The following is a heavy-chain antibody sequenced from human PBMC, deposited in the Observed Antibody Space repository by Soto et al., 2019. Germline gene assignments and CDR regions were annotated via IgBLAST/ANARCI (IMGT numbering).Heavy chain of an antibody. CDR3: ARAMGYCSCGSCSYLDC. CDR1: GFTCSDYT. D-gene: IGHD2-15*01. CDR2: ISGSGSYI. V-gene: IGHV3-21*02. Sequence: EVQLVESGGGLVKPGGSLRLSCAASGFTCSDYTMNWVRQAPGKGLEWVSSISGSGSYIYYADSVKGRFTISRDNAKNSLSVQMNSLRAEDTAVYYYARAMGYCSCGSCSYLDCWGQGHLVTVSS. J-gene: IGHJ4*02.